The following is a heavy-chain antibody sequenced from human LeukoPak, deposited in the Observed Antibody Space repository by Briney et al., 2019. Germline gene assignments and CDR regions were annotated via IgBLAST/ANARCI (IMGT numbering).Heavy chain of an antibody. D-gene: IGHD2-21*02. CDR1: GFTFSSYA. CDR2: ISGSGGST. J-gene: IGHJ4*02. V-gene: IGHV3-23*01. CDR3: ARDLSGGDCYLDY. Sequence: GGSLRLSCAASGFTFSSYAISWVRQAPWKGLEWVSAISGSGGSTYYADSVKGRFTISRDNSKNTLYLQMNSLRAEDTAVYYCARDLSGGDCYLDYWGQGTLVTVSS.